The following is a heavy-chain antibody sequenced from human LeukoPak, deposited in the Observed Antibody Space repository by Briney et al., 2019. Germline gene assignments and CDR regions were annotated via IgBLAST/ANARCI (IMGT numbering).Heavy chain of an antibody. Sequence: SETLSLTCTVSGSSMNDYYWSWLRQAPGKRLEWIAYTYDSGSTSYNPSLQSRVSISVDTSKNQFSLKLSSVTAADTAVDYCARGRWFDRWGQGTLVTVSS. J-gene: IGHJ5*02. CDR1: GSSMNDYY. CDR2: TYDSGST. CDR3: ARGRWFDR. V-gene: IGHV4-59*01.